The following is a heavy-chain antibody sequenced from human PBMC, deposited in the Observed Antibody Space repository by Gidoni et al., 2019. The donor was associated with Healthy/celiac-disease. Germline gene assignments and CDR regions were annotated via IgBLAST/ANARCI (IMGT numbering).Heavy chain of an antibody. CDR3: ASDPARGYYYDSSGYYQNWYFDL. V-gene: IGHV1-69*06. CDR1: GGTFSSYA. CDR2: IIPIFGTA. D-gene: IGHD3-22*01. J-gene: IGHJ2*01. Sequence: QVQLVQSGAEVKKPGSSVKVSCKASGGTFSSYAISWVRQAPGQGLEWMGGIIPIFGTANYAQKSQGRVTITADKSTSTAYMELSSLRSEDTAVYYCASDPARGYYYDSSGYYQNWYFDLWGRGTLVTVSS.